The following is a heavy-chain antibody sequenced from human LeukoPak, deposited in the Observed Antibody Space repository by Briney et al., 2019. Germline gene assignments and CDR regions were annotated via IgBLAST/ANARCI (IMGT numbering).Heavy chain of an antibody. Sequence: SQTLSLTCAISGDSVSSNSAAWNWIRQSPSRGLEWLGRTYYRSKWYNDYAVSVKSRITINPDTSKNQFSLQLNSVTPEDTAVYYCARGASVLWFGESLFDPWGQETLVTVSS. CDR2: TYYRSKWYN. J-gene: IGHJ5*02. CDR3: ARGASVLWFGESLFDP. D-gene: IGHD3-10*01. CDR1: GDSVSSNSAA. V-gene: IGHV6-1*01.